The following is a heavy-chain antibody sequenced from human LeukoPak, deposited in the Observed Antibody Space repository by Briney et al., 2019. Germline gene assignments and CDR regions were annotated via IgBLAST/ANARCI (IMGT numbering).Heavy chain of an antibody. CDR2: IYYSGST. D-gene: IGHD3-22*01. Sequence: SKTLSLTCTVSGGSISSYYWSWIRQPPGKGLEWIGYIYYSGSTNYNPSLKSRVTISVDTSKNQFSLKLSSVSAADTAVYYCARVRDSSGYDYYYYMDVWGKGTTVTVSS. CDR3: ARVRDSSGYDYYYYMDV. J-gene: IGHJ6*03. V-gene: IGHV4-59*01. CDR1: GGSISSYY.